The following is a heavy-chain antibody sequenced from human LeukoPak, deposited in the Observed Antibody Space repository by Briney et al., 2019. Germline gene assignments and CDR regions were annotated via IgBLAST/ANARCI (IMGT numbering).Heavy chain of an antibody. D-gene: IGHD1-20*01. J-gene: IGHJ4*02. V-gene: IGHV3-30*02. CDR1: GFSFSSDW. CDR2: IRYDGSNK. CDR3: AKDSPGMYNWNDFDY. Sequence: GGSLRLSCAASGFSFSSDWMIWVRQAPGKGLEWVAFIRYDGSNKYYTDSVKGRFTISRDNSKNTLYLQMNSLRAEDTAVYYCAKDSPGMYNWNDFDYWGQGTLVTASS.